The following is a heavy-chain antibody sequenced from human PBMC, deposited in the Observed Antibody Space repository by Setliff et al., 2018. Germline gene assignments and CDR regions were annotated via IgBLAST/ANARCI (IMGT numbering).Heavy chain of an antibody. CDR2: IKQDGS. J-gene: IGHJ4*02. V-gene: IGHV3-7*01. Sequence: GGSLRLSCEASGFTFTSYWMSWVRQAPGKGLEWVANIKQDGSDVDSVKGRFTISRDNAKNSLYLQMNSLRAEDTAVYYCAYSSDYDFWSGYPPALDYWGQGTLVTVSS. CDR3: AYSSDYDFWSGYPPALDY. D-gene: IGHD3-3*01. CDR1: GFTFTSYW.